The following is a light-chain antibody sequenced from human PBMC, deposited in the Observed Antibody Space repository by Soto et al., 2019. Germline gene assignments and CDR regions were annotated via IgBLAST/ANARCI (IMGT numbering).Light chain of an antibody. V-gene: IGLV1-47*01. Sequence: QSVLSQPPSASGTPGQRVSISCSGTSSNIGSNHVYWYQQLPGTAPKLLIYRNFQRPAGVPDRFSGSRSGTSASLAISGLRSEDEADYYCAAWDYSLSGYVFGSGTQLTVL. CDR3: AAWDYSLSGYV. J-gene: IGLJ1*01. CDR1: SSNIGSNH. CDR2: RNF.